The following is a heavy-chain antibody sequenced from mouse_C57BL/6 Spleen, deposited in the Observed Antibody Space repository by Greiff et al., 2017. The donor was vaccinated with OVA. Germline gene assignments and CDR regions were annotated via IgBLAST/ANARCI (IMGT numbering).Heavy chain of an antibody. CDR1: GFTFTDYY. CDR3: AKIYYGNYWYFDV. V-gene: IGHV7-3*03. CDR2: IRNKANGYTT. J-gene: IGHJ1*03. D-gene: IGHD2-1*01. Sequence: EVMLVESGGGLVQPGGSLSLSCAASGFTFTDYYMSWVRQPPGKALEWLGFIRNKANGYTTEYSASVEGRFTISRDNSQSILYLQMNALRAEDSATYYCAKIYYGNYWYFDVWGTGTTVTVSS.